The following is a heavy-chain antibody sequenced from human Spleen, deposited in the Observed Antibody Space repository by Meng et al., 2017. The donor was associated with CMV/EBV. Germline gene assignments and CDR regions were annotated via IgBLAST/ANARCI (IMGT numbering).Heavy chain of an antibody. J-gene: IGHJ3*02. D-gene: IGHD5-18*01. CDR1: GFTFTNAW. V-gene: IGHV3-15*01. CDR3: TTEEKTYSYGYGGDALDI. CDR2: IKSKTDGGTT. Sequence: GETLKISCAASGFTFTNAWMTWVRQAPGKGLDCVGHIKSKTDGGTTGYAAPVKGRFTISRDDSKNTLYLQMNSRKTEDTAVYYCTTEEKTYSYGYGGDALDIWGQGTVVTVSS.